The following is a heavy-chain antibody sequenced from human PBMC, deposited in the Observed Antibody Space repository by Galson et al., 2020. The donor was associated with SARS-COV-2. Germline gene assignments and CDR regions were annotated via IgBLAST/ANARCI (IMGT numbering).Heavy chain of an antibody. D-gene: IGHD3-10*01. J-gene: IGHJ4*02. CDR1: GYTLTELS. V-gene: IGHV1-24*01. Sequence: ASVKVSCKVSGYTLTELSMHWVRQAPGKGLEWMGGFDPEDGETIYAQKFQGRVTMTEDTSTDTAYMELSSLRSEDTAVYYCATDLGVTYYGSGSLDYWGQGTLVTVSS. CDR3: ATDLGVTYYGSGSLDY. CDR2: FDPEDGET.